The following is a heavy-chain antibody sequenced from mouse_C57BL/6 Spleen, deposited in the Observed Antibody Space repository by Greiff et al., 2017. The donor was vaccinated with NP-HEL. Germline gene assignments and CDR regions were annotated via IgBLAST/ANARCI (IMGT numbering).Heavy chain of an antibody. D-gene: IGHD3-2*02. CDR1: GFSLTSYA. V-gene: IGHV2-9-1*01. Sequence: VKLMESGPGLVAPSQSLSIACTVSGFSLTSYAISWVRQPPGKGLEWLGVIWTGGGTNYNSALKSRLSISKDNSKSHVFLKMNSLQTDDTARYYCARKTPSAQADYFDDWGQGTTLTVSS. CDR3: ARKTPSAQADYFDD. J-gene: IGHJ2*01. CDR2: IWTGGGT.